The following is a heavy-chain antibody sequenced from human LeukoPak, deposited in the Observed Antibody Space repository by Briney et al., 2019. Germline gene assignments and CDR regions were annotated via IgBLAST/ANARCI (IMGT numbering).Heavy chain of an antibody. CDR1: GGSISDPF. Sequence: SETLSLTCAVSGGSISDPFWWWWIRQPPGQGLEWIGEIGPSGGTKHNPSLRSRVTISVDTSKKEVSLTLSSVTAADTAIYYCASAVNYHSYYWGLGTLVTVSS. J-gene: IGHJ4*02. CDR3: ASAVNYHSYY. D-gene: IGHD5-24*01. V-gene: IGHV4-34*01. CDR2: IGPSGGT.